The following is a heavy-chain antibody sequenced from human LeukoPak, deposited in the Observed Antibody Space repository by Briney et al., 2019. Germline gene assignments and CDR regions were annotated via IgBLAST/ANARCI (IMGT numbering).Heavy chain of an antibody. Sequence: GRSLRLSCTGSGFTFGDHAMSWVRQAPGKGLEWVGFIRSKAYRGTTEYAASVKGRFTISRDDSASTAYLQMNSLKTEDTAVYYCARGPIQLWIHNAMDVGGQGTAVTVSS. J-gene: IGHJ6*02. D-gene: IGHD1-1*01. V-gene: IGHV3-49*04. CDR1: GFTFGDHA. CDR3: ARGPIQLWIHNAMDV. CDR2: IRSKAYRGTT.